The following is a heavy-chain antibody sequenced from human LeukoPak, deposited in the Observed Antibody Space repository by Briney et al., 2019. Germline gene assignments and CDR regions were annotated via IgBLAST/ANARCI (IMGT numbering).Heavy chain of an antibody. CDR3: ARIAAAARRGWFDP. CDR1: GGSFSGYY. D-gene: IGHD6-13*01. CDR2: INHSGST. Sequence: SETLSLTCAVYGGSFSGYYWSWIRQPPGKGLEWIGEINHSGSTNYNPSLKSRVTISVDTSKNQFSLKLSSVTAADTAVYYCARIAAAARRGWFDPRGQGTLVTVSS. V-gene: IGHV4-34*01. J-gene: IGHJ5*02.